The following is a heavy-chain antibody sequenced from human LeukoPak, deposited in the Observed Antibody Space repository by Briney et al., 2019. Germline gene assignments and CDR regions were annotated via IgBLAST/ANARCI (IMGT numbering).Heavy chain of an antibody. Sequence: SETLSLTCTVSGGSISSSSYYWGWIRQPPGKGLEWIGSIYYSGSTYYNPSLKSRVTISVDTSKNQFSLKLSSVTAADTAVYYCARVFRYCSGGSCGYYGMDVWGQGTTVTVSS. D-gene: IGHD2-15*01. CDR3: ARVFRYCSGGSCGYYGMDV. CDR1: GGSISSSSYY. J-gene: IGHJ6*02. V-gene: IGHV4-39*07. CDR2: IYYSGST.